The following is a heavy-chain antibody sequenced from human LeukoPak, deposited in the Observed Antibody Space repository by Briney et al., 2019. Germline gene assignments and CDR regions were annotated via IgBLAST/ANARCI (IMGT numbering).Heavy chain of an antibody. CDR3: AKDGRGNHYYMDV. CDR2: ISWGGGTT. D-gene: IGHD4-23*01. V-gene: IGHV3-43D*03. CDR1: GFTFDDYA. J-gene: IGHJ6*03. Sequence: GGSLRLSCAASGFTFDDYAMHWVREAPGKGLEWVSLISWGGGTTYYADSVSGRFTISRDNSKNSLYLQMNSLRPEDTALYYCAKDGRGNHYYMDVWGKGTTVTVSS.